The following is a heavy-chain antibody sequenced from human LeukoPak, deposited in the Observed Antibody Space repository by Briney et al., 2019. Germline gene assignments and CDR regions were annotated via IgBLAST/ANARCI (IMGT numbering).Heavy chain of an antibody. J-gene: IGHJ4*02. V-gene: IGHV3-49*03. D-gene: IGHD4-17*01. CDR3: TRSLYGDYVFN. CDR1: GFTFGDYA. Sequence: GEFLKISCTASGFTFGDYAMSWFRQAPGKGLDWVGFIRSKAYGGTTEYAASVKGRFTISRDDSKSIAYLQMNSLKTEDTAVYYCTRSLYGDYVFNWGQGTLVTVSS. CDR2: IRSKAYGGTT.